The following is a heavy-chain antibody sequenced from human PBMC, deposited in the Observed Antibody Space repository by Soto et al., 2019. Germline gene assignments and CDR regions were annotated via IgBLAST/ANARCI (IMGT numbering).Heavy chain of an antibody. Sequence: GGSLRLSCAASGFTFSNAWMSWVRQAPGKGLEWVGRIKSKTDGGTTDYAAPVKGRFTISRDDSKNTLYLQMNSLKTEDTAVYCCTTDRSEYWGSVGYWGQGTLVTVSS. J-gene: IGHJ4*02. CDR2: IKSKTDGGTT. V-gene: IGHV3-15*01. D-gene: IGHD7-27*01. CDR3: TTDRSEYWGSVGY. CDR1: GFTFSNAW.